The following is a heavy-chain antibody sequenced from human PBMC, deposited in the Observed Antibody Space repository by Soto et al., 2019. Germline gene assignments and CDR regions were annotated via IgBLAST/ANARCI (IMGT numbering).Heavy chain of an antibody. J-gene: IGHJ4*02. CDR3: ASRRNPYGAYDY. D-gene: IGHD4-17*01. Sequence: EVQLVVSGGGLVQPGWSLRLSCAASGFTVSSNFMSWVRQAPGKGLEWVSIIYSDGSTYYADSVKGRFTISRDNSKNTLYLQMNSLRADDTAVYYCASRRNPYGAYDYWGQGTLVTVSS. V-gene: IGHV3-66*01. CDR1: GFTVSSNF. CDR2: IYSDGST.